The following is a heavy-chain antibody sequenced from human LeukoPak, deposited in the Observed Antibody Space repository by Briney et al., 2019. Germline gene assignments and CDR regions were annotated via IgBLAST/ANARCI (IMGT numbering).Heavy chain of an antibody. CDR1: GFTFSSFW. Sequence: GGSLRLSCAASGFTFSSFWMNWVRQAPGKGLEWVANIKQDGSERNYVDSVKGRSTISRDNAKNSLYLQMNSLRAEDTAVYYCARGIAVAGTVYFDYWGQGTLVTVSS. CDR3: ARGIAVAGTVYFDY. V-gene: IGHV3-7*03. CDR2: IKQDGSER. J-gene: IGHJ4*02. D-gene: IGHD6-19*01.